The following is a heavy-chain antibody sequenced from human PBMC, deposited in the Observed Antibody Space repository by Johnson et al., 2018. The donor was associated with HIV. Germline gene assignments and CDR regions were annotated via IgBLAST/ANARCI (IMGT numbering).Heavy chain of an antibody. V-gene: IGHV3-30-3*01. CDR3: AKDVGNYWPNAFDV. CDR2: ISYDGSNK. Sequence: QVQLVESGGGVVQPGRSLRLSCAASGFTLSSYAMHWVRQAPGKGLEWVAVISYDGSNKYYADSVKGRFTISRDKSKNTLYLQMNSLRAEDTAVYYCAKDVGNYWPNAFDVWGQGTMLTVSS. D-gene: IGHD3-22*01. J-gene: IGHJ3*01. CDR1: GFTLSSYA.